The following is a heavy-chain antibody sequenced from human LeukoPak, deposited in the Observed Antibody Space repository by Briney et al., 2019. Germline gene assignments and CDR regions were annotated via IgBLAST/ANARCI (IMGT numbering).Heavy chain of an antibody. CDR1: GGSISSYY. CDR2: IYYSGST. J-gene: IGHJ4*02. V-gene: IGHV4-59*01. D-gene: IGHD7-27*01. Sequence: PSETLSLTCTVSGGSISSYYWSWIRQPPGKGLEWIGYIYYSGSTNYNPSLKSRVTISVDTSKNQFSLKLSSVTAADTAVYYCARDGNWAYFDYWSQGTLVTVSS. CDR3: ARDGNWAYFDY.